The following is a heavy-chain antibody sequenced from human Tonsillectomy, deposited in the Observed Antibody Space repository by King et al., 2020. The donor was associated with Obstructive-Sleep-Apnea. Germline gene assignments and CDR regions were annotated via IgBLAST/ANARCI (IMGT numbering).Heavy chain of an antibody. CDR1: GYTFTSYV. J-gene: IGHJ4*02. CDR2: ISAYNGNT. V-gene: IGHV1-18*04. CDR3: AREPQPVYLDY. Sequence: QLVDSGAEVKKLGAAVKVSCKASGYTFTSYVISWVRQSPGQGLEWMGWISAYNGNTNYAQKLQGRVTMTTDTSTSTAYMEMRSLRSDDTAVYYCAREPQPVYLDYWGQGTLVTVSS.